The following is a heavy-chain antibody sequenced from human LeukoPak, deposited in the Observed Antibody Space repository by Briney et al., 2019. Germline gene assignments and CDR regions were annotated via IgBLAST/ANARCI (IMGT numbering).Heavy chain of an antibody. CDR2: IYTSGST. V-gene: IGHV4-4*09. Sequence: PSETLSLTCTVSGGSISSYYWSWIRQPPGKGLEWIGYIYTSGSTNYNPSLKSRVTISVDTSKNQFSLKLSSVTAADTAVYYCARHVRDYDSRHFDYWGQGTLVTVSS. J-gene: IGHJ4*02. CDR3: ARHVRDYDSRHFDY. D-gene: IGHD3-22*01. CDR1: GGSISSYY.